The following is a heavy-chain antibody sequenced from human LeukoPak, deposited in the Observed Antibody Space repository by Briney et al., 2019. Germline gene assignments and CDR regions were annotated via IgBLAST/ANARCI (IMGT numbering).Heavy chain of an antibody. CDR3: ARDQTTVTTAAWYFDL. CDR2: IHYSGRS. Sequence: SETLSLTCTVSDGSISTYYWSWIRQPPGKGLEWVGSIHYSGRSNSNPSLTGRLTISVDTSKNQFSLKLSSVTASDTAVYYCARDQTTVTTAAWYFDLWGRGTLVTVSS. V-gene: IGHV4-59*01. J-gene: IGHJ2*01. D-gene: IGHD4-17*01. CDR1: DGSISTYY.